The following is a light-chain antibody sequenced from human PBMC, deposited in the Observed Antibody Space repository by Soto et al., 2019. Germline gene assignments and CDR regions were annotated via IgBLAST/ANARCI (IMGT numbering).Light chain of an antibody. CDR2: GAS. CDR1: QTVSSNQ. J-gene: IGKJ1*01. Sequence: EIVLTQSPGTLSLSPGERATLSCRATQTVSSNQLAWYQQKPGQAPTLLIHGASTRAAGIPDRFSGSGFGTDFTLTISRLEPEDFAVYYCQQYGSSGTFGQGTKVDIK. V-gene: IGKV3-20*01. CDR3: QQYGSSGT.